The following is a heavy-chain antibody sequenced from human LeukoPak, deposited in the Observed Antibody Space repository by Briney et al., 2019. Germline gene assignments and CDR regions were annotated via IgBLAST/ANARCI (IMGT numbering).Heavy chain of an antibody. CDR3: AMPHYYGSGSYLAY. V-gene: IGHV1-18*01. J-gene: IGHJ4*02. CDR2: ISAYNGNT. Sequence: GASVKVSCKASGYTFTSYGISWVRQAPGQGLEWMGWISAYNGNTNYAQKLQGRVTMTTDTSTSTAYMELRSLRSDDTAVYYCAMPHYYGSGSYLAYWGQGTLVTVSS. CDR1: GYTFTSYG. D-gene: IGHD3-10*01.